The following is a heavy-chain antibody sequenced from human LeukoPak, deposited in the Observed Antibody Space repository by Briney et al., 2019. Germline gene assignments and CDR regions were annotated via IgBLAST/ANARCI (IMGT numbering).Heavy chain of an antibody. CDR3: ARGRGFDY. J-gene: IGHJ4*02. CDR1: GGSISSGYY. D-gene: IGHD3-16*01. V-gene: IGHV4-38-2*02. CDR2: IYHSGST. Sequence: SETLSLTCTVSGGSISSGYYWGWIRQPPGKGLEWIGSIYHSGSTYYNPSLKSRVTISVDTSKNQFSLKLSSVTAADTAVYYCARGRGFDYWGQGTLVTVSS.